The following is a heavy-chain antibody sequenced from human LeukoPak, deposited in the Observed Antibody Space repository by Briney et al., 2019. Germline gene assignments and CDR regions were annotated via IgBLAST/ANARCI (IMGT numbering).Heavy chain of an antibody. J-gene: IGHJ6*02. CDR3: ARDNRVITSFGVVNRGGYYYGMDV. CDR1: ESTFSDYY. CDR2: ITSSGFTI. V-gene: IGHV3-11*01. D-gene: IGHD3-3*01. Sequence: GGSLRLSCEVSESTFSDYYMSWIRQAPGKGLEWVAYITSSGFTIYYADSVKGRFTVSRENAKKSLYLQMNSLRAEDTAVYYCARDNRVITSFGVVNRGGYYYGMDVWGQGTTVTVSS.